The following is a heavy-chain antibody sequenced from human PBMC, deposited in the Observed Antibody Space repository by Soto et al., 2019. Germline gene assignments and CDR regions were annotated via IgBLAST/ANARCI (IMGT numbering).Heavy chain of an antibody. V-gene: IGHV1-18*01. CDR2: ISAYNGNT. CDR3: ARSQWELLPGRYAFDI. CDR1: VYTFTSYG. Sequence: VPLVQSGAEVKKPGASVKVSFQAPVYTFTSYGISWVRQAPGQGLEWMGWISAYNGNTNYAQKLQRRVTMTTDTATSTAYMELRSLRSDDTAVYYCARSQWELLPGRYAFDIWGQGTMVTVSS. D-gene: IGHD1-26*01. J-gene: IGHJ3*02.